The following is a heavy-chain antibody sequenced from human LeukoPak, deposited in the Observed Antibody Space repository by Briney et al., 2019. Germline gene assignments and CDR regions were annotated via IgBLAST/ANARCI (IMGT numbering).Heavy chain of an antibody. CDR1: GFTFSSYW. CDR2: IKSDGSST. V-gene: IGHV3-74*01. CDR3: TRLKGGY. D-gene: IGHD3-16*01. Sequence: PGGSLRLSCAASGFTFSSYWMHWVRHAPGKGLLWVSRIKSDGSSTSYADSVKGRFTISRDNAKNTLYLQMNSLRADDTAVYYCTRLKGGYWGQGTLVTVSS. J-gene: IGHJ4*02.